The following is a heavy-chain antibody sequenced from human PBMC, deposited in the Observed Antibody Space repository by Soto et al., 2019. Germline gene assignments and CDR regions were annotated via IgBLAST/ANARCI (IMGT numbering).Heavy chain of an antibody. J-gene: IGHJ6*02. Sequence: QVQLQESGPGLVKPSETLSLTCAVYGGSISSNKWWSWVRQPPGKGLEWMGEIYHSGSTNYNPSLKRRVTISLDKSKNQFSLKLTSVTAADSAVYYCARDDHIVVVATSIGAMDVLGQGTTVTVSS. CDR3: ARDDHIVVVATSIGAMDV. CDR2: IYHSGST. D-gene: IGHD2-2*01. CDR1: GGSISSNKW. V-gene: IGHV4-4*02.